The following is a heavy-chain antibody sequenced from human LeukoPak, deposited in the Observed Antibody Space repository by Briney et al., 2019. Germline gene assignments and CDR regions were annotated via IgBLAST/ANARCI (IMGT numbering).Heavy chain of an antibody. CDR3: AAVINGPDTVTNAFDI. D-gene: IGHD4-17*01. J-gene: IGHJ3*02. CDR1: GFTFSSYW. Sequence: GGSLRLSCAAPGFTFSSYWMHWVRQAPGKGLVWVSRINSDGSSTSYADSVKGRFTISRDNAKNTLYLQMNSLRAEDTAVYYCAAVINGPDTVTNAFDIWGQGTMVTVSS. V-gene: IGHV3-74*01. CDR2: INSDGSST.